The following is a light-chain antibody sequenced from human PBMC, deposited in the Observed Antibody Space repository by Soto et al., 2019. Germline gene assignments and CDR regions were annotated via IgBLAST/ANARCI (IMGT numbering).Light chain of an antibody. V-gene: IGKV1-17*01. J-gene: IGKJ1*01. CDR2: AAS. CDR3: LQHNSYPRT. Sequence: EIQMTQSPASLSASVGDRVTITFRASQGIRNDLGWYQQKPGKAPKRLIYAASSLQSGVPSRFRGSGCWQGVTLTISSLQPEDFATYYCLQHNSYPRTVAQRTKVDIK. CDR1: QGIRND.